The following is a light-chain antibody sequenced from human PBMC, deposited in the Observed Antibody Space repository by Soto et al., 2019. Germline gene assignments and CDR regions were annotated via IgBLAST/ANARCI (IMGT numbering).Light chain of an antibody. CDR3: QQSYSTPYT. Sequence: DIQLTQSPSFLSASVGDRVTITCRASQGINSYLAWYQQTPGKAPNLLIYAASNLQSGVSSRFSGTESGTDFTLTINSLQPEDFATYYCQQSYSTPYTFGQGTKLEIK. J-gene: IGKJ2*01. CDR2: AAS. CDR1: QGINSY. V-gene: IGKV1-39*01.